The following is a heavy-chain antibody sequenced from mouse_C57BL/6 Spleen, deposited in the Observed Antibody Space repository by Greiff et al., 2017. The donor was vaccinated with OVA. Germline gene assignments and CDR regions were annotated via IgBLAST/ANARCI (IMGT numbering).Heavy chain of an antibody. CDR2: IRNKANGYTT. CDR3: ARYGGEGYCEV. CDR1: GFTFTDYY. V-gene: IGHV7-3*01. J-gene: IGHJ1*03. Sequence: EVMLVESGGGLVQPGGSLSLSCAASGFTFTDYYMSWVRQPPGKALEWLGFIRNKANGYTTEYSASVKGRFTISRDNSPSILYLQMNALGAADSATYCCARYGGEGYCEVWGTGTTVTVSS. D-gene: IGHD1-1*02.